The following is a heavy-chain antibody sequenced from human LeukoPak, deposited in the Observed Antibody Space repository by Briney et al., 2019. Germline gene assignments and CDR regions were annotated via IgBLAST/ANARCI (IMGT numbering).Heavy chain of an antibody. V-gene: IGHV3-7*01. J-gene: IGHJ4*02. CDR2: IKQDGSKK. CDR3: VRWRWAQSEFNY. Sequence: PGGSLRLSCAASGFTFSSYWMGWVRQAPGKGLEWVAHIKQDGSKKEYVDSVKGRFTISRDNAKNSLYLQMNSLRAEDTAVYYCVRWRWAQSEFNYWVQGTLVTVSS. D-gene: IGHD5-24*01. CDR1: GFTFSSYW.